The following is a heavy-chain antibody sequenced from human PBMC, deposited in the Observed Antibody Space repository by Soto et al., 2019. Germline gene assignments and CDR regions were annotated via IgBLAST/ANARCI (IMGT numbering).Heavy chain of an antibody. CDR2: IFYSGST. V-gene: IGHV4-39*01. CDR1: GGSISSSSYY. D-gene: IGHD2-15*01. J-gene: IGHJ6*02. CDR3: ARHLTYCSAGSCYSDFPYYGMDV. Sequence: QLQLQESGPGLVKPSETLSLTCTVSGGSISSSSYYWGWIRQPPGKGLEWVGSIFYSGSTYYKPSLKSRVTLSVDTSKNQFSLKLSSVTAADTAVYYCARHLTYCSAGSCYSDFPYYGMDVWGQGTTVTVSS.